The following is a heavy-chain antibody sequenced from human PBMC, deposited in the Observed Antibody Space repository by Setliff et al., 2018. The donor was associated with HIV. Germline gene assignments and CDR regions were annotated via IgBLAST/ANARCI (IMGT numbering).Heavy chain of an antibody. V-gene: IGHV1-8*02. D-gene: IGHD3-22*01. J-gene: IGHJ4*02. Sequence: ASVKVSCKASGYTFTGYYMHWVRQAPGQGLEWMGWMNPNSGNTGYAQKFQGRVTMTRNTSISTAYLELSSLRSEDTAVYYCARDHDSSAYTYFDYWGQGTLVTVSS. CDR1: GYTFTGYY. CDR2: MNPNSGNT. CDR3: ARDHDSSAYTYFDY.